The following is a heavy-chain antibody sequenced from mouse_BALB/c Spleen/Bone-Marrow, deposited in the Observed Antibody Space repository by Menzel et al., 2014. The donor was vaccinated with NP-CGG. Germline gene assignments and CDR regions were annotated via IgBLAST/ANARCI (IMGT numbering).Heavy chain of an antibody. D-gene: IGHD2-4*01. V-gene: IGHV14-3*02. Sequence: EVMLVESGAELVKPGASVKLSCTASGFNIKDTYMHWVKQRPEQGLEWIGRIDPANGNTKYDPKFQGKATITADTSSNTAYLQLSSLTSDDTAVYYCASYDYGYYFDYWGQGTTLTVSS. CDR3: ASYDYGYYFDY. CDR2: IDPANGNT. J-gene: IGHJ2*01. CDR1: GFNIKDTY.